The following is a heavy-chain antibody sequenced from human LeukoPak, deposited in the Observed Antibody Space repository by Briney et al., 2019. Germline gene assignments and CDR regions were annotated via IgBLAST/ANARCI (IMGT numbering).Heavy chain of an antibody. CDR3: ARYTRGLVITAFDY. D-gene: IGHD3-22*01. J-gene: IGHJ4*02. Sequence: SETLSLTCTVSGGSISSSSYYWGWIRQPPGKGLEWLGSIYYSGSTYYNPSLKSRVTISVDTSKNQFSLKLSSVTAADTAVYYCARYTRGLVITAFDYWGQGTLVTVSS. CDR1: GGSISSSSYY. CDR2: IYYSGST. V-gene: IGHV4-39*01.